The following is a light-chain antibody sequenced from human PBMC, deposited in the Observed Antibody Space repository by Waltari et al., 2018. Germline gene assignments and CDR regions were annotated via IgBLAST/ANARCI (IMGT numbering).Light chain of an antibody. CDR1: SSNIGSNT. CDR3: AAWDDSLSALYV. CDR2: SNN. J-gene: IGLJ1*01. V-gene: IGLV1-44*01. Sequence: PPSASGTPGQRVTISCSGSSSNIGSNTVNWYQQLPGTAPKLLISSNNQRPSGVPDRFSGSKSGTSASLAISGLQSEDEADYYCAAWDDSLSALYVFGTGTKVTVL.